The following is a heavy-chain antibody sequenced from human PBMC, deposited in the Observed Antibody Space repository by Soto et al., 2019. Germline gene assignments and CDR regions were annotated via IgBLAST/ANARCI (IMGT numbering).Heavy chain of an antibody. Sequence: WGALVVSCGVSGGSFSDFYMSWIRKAPGKGLELVSHISTDSSNTKYGDSVKGRFTVSRDKAKRSLYLQMNSLRVEDKGIYYCATYGMDVWGQGTPVTVSS. J-gene: IGHJ6*01. CDR1: GGSFSDFY. CDR3: ATYGMDV. CDR2: ISTDSSNT. V-gene: IGHV3-11*06.